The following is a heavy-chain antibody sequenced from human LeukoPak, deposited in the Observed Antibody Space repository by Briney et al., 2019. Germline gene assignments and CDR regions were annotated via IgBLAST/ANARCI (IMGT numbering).Heavy chain of an antibody. CDR1: GDSISRYY. CDR3: AGTRGYSGYDSGTLDY. D-gene: IGHD5-12*01. J-gene: IGHJ4*02. Sequence: PSETLSLTCTVSGDSISRYYWSWIRQPPGKGLEWIGYIHYSGSTNNNPSLKSRLTISIDTSKNQFSLKLSSVTAADTAVYYCAGTRGYSGYDSGTLDYWGQGTLVTVSS. V-gene: IGHV4-59*12. CDR2: IHYSGST.